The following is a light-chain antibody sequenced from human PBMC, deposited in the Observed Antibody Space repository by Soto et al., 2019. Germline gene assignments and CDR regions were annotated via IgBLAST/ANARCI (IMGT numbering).Light chain of an antibody. CDR3: SSYGGYNNVI. V-gene: IGLV2-8*01. CDR1: SSDVGGYNY. Sequence: QSALTQPPSASGSPGQSVTISCTRTSSDVGGYNYVSWYQQHPDKAPKLIIYEVSKRPSGVPDRFSGSKSGNTASLTVSGLQAEDEADYYCSSYGGYNNVIFGGGTKLTV. J-gene: IGLJ2*01. CDR2: EVS.